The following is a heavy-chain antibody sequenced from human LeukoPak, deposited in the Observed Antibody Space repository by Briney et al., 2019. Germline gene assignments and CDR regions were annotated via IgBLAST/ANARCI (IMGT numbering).Heavy chain of an antibody. D-gene: IGHD3-9*01. CDR3: ARDRATLRGNNYDLLTGYYTGWDY. V-gene: IGHV1-18*01. CDR2: VSTYNGNT. J-gene: IGHJ4*02. CDR1: GYTFTSYG. Sequence: ASVRVSCKASGYTFTSYGISWVRQAPGQGLQWRGWVSTYNGNTNYTQNLQCRVTMTTDRSTSTAYMELRSLTSDDTAVYYCARDRATLRGNNYDLLTGYYTGWDYWAQGTLVSVSS.